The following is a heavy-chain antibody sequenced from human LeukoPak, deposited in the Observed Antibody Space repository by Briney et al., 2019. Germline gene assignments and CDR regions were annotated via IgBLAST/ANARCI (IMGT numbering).Heavy chain of an antibody. D-gene: IGHD6-6*01. CDR2: IKEDGSEK. J-gene: IGHJ4*02. V-gene: IGHV3-7*05. Sequence: GGSLRLSCAASGFTFSNYWMTWVRQAPGKGLEWVANIKEDGSEKYYVDSVKGRFTISRDNAENSLYLQMDSLRAEDTAVYYCARGLSYSRSSGGSFDYWGQGTLVTVSS. CDR3: ARGLSYSRSSGGSFDY. CDR1: GFTFSNYW.